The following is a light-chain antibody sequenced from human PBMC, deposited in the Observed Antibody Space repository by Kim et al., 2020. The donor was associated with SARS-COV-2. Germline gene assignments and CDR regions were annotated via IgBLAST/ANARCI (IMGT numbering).Light chain of an antibody. Sequence: SYELTQPPSVSVSPGQTASITCSGDKLGDKYACWYQQKPGQSPVLVIYQDSKRPSGIPERFSGSNSGNTATLTISGTQAMDEADYYCQAWASRTAWLFGG. V-gene: IGLV3-1*01. CDR2: QDS. CDR1: KLGDKY. CDR3: QAWASRTAWL. J-gene: IGLJ3*02.